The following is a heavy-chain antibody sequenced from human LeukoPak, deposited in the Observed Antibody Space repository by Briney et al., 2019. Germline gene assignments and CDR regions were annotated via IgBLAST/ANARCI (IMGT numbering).Heavy chain of an antibody. V-gene: IGHV1-69*05. J-gene: IGHJ5*01. D-gene: IGHD5-12*01. CDR1: GGTFSSYA. Sequence: GSSVKVSCKASGGTFSSYAISWVRQAPGQGLEWMGRIISIFGTANYAQKFQGRVTITTDESTSTAYMERSSLRSEDAAVYYSARDFQVAAVPPWFDSGGLGILVTVSS. CDR3: ARDFQVAAVPPWFDS. CDR2: IISIFGTA.